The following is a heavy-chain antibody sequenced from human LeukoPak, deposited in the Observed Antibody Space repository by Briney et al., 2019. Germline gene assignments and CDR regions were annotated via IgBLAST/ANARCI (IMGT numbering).Heavy chain of an antibody. CDR1: GYTFTSYG. J-gene: IGHJ5*02. D-gene: IGHD3-3*01. Sequence: GSVKVSCKASGYTFTSYGISWVRQAPGQGPEWMGWISAYNGNTNYAQKLQGRVTMTTDTSTSTAYMELRSLRSDDTAVYYCARTGFLEWLLPFDPWGQGTLVTVSS. V-gene: IGHV1-18*01. CDR3: ARTGFLEWLLPFDP. CDR2: ISAYNGNT.